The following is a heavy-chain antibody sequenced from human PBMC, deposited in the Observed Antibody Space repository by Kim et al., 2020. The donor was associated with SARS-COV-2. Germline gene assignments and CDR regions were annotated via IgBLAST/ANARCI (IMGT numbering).Heavy chain of an antibody. V-gene: IGHV1-2*02. J-gene: IGHJ4*02. D-gene: IGHD2-2*01. CDR3: ASWLGGYCSSTSCYEDSSGWYPGPYYFDY. CDR1: GYTFTGYY. Sequence: ASVKVSCKASGYTFTGYYMHWVRQAPGQGLEWMGWINPNSGGTNYAQKFQGRVTMTRDTSISTAYMELSRLRSDDTAVYYCASWLGGYCSSTSCYEDSSGWYPGPYYFDYWGQGTLVTVSS. CDR2: INPNSGGT.